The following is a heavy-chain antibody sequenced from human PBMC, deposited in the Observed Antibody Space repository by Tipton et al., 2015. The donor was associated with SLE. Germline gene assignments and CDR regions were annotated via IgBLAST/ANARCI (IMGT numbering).Heavy chain of an antibody. CDR2: IYYSGST. J-gene: IGHJ4*02. CDR3: ARDLAARGGHYFDY. Sequence: TLSLTCTVSGGSISSSSYYWGWICQPPGKGLEWIGSIYYSGSTYYNPSLKSRVTISVDTSKNQFSLKLSSVTAADTAVYYCARDLAARGGHYFDYWDQGTLVTVSS. D-gene: IGHD6-6*01. CDR1: GGSISSSSYY. V-gene: IGHV4-39*07.